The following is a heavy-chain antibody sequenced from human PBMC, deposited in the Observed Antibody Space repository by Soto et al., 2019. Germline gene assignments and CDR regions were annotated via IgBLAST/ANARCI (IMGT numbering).Heavy chain of an antibody. CDR1: GYSFTSYG. Sequence: ASVKVTCKASGYSFTSYGIRWGRQAPGQGIEWMGWISAYNGNTNYAQKLQGRVTMTTDTSTSTAYMELRSLRSDDTAVYYCAREAPTTRYYYYYYYMDVWGKGTTVTVSS. CDR3: AREAPTTRYYYYYYYMDV. V-gene: IGHV1-18*01. CDR2: ISAYNGNT. D-gene: IGHD1-1*01. J-gene: IGHJ6*03.